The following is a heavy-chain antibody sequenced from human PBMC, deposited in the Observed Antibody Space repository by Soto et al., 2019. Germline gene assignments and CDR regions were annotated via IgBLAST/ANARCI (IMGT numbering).Heavy chain of an antibody. CDR3: ARDGAYDSSGYRDY. J-gene: IGHJ4*02. D-gene: IGHD3-22*01. CDR1: GGTFSSYA. CDR2: IIPIFGTA. Sequence: VASVKVSCKASGGTFSSYAISWVRQAPGQGLEWMGGIIPIFGTANYAQKFQGRVTITADESTSTAYMELSSLRSEDTAVYYCARDGAYDSSGYRDYWGQGTLVTVSS. V-gene: IGHV1-69*13.